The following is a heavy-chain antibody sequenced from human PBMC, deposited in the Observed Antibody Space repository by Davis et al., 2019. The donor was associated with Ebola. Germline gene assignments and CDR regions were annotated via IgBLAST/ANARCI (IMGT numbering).Heavy chain of an antibody. V-gene: IGHV4-34*01. D-gene: IGHD3-3*01. CDR2: INHSGST. J-gene: IGHJ6*02. CDR1: GFTFSDYY. Sequence: GSLRLSCAASGFTFSDYYMSWIRQPPGKGLEWIGEINHSGSTNYNPSLKSRVTISVDTSKNQFSLKLSSVTAADTAVYYCARRGKGAIFGVVRYYYGMDVWGQGTTVTVSS. CDR3: ARRGKGAIFGVVRYYYGMDV.